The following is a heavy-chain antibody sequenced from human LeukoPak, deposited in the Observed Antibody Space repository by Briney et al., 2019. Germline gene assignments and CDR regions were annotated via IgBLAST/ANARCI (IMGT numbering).Heavy chain of an antibody. CDR2: IYYSGST. V-gene: IGHV4-59*01. CDR1: GGSISSYY. CDR3: ARLSAAAADY. D-gene: IGHD6-13*01. J-gene: IGHJ4*02. Sequence: PSETLSLTCTVSGGSISSYYWSWIRQPPGKGLEWIGYIYYSGSTNYNPSLKSRVTISVDTSKNQFSLKLSSETAADTAVYYCARLSAAAADYWGQGTLVTVSS.